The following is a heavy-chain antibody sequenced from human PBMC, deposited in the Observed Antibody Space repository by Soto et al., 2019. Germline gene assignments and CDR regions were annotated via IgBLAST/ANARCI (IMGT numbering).Heavy chain of an antibody. CDR3: ASTSTYFDY. D-gene: IGHD3-3*02. J-gene: IGHJ4*02. CDR1: GGSISSYY. CDR2: IYYSGST. Sequence: SLTCTVSGGSISSYYWSWIRQPPGKGLEWIGYIYYSGSTNYNPSLKSRVTISVDTSKNQFSLKLSSVTAAGTAVYYCASTSTYFDYWGQGTLVTVSS. V-gene: IGHV4-59*01.